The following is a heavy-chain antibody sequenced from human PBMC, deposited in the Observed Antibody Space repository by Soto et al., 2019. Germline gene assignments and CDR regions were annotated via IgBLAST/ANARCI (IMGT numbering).Heavy chain of an antibody. V-gene: IGHV1-2*02. J-gene: IGHJ4*02. D-gene: IGHD6-19*01. CDR3: ARVEAVAGTIGY. CDR2: INPNSGGT. Sequence: ASVEVCCKASGYAFTCCYMHWVRQAPGQGLEWMGWINPNSGGTNYAQKFQGRVTMTRDTSISTAYMELSRLRSDDTAVYYCARVEAVAGTIGYWGQGPLVTVSS. CDR1: GYAFTCCY.